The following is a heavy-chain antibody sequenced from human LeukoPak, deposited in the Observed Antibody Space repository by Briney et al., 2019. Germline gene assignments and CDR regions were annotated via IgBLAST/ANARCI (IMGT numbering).Heavy chain of an antibody. CDR1: GGSISSYY. CDR2: IYYSGST. V-gene: IGHV4-59*13. D-gene: IGHD6-13*01. J-gene: IGHJ2*01. Sequence: MSSETLSLTCTVSGGSISSYYWSGIRQPPGRELKWFGYIYYSGSTNYSPSLKSRLTISVDTSKNQFSLKLSSVTAADTAVYYCARTYGSSGLGYFDLWGRGTLVTVSS. CDR3: ARTYGSSGLGYFDL.